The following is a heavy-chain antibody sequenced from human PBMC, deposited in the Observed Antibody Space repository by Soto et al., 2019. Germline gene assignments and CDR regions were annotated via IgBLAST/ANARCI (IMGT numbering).Heavy chain of an antibody. CDR3: ERQIGDDPFDM. D-gene: IGHD3-3*01. CDR1: SGSITTYY. CDR2: IYRTGST. J-gene: IGHJ3*02. Sequence: SETLSLTCTVSSGSITTYYWNWIRQSPGKGLEWIGYIYRTGSTHYNPSLNSRAAISLGTSRNQFSLQLNAVTAADTAVYFCERQIGDDPFDMWGQGTIVTVSS. V-gene: IGHV4-4*09.